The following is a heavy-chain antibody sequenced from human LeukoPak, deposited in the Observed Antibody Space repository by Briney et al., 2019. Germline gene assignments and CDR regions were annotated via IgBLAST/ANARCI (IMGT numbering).Heavy chain of an antibody. CDR2: ISYDGSNK. CDR1: GFTFSSYA. Sequence: GGSLRLSCAASGFTFSSYAMHWVRQAPGKGLEWVAVISYDGSNKYYADSVKGRFTISRDNSKNTLYLQMNSLRAEDTAVYYCARVITEEYYDILTGSASAEYFQHWGQGTLVTVSS. J-gene: IGHJ1*01. D-gene: IGHD3-9*01. V-gene: IGHV3-30*04. CDR3: ARVITEEYYDILTGSASAEYFQH.